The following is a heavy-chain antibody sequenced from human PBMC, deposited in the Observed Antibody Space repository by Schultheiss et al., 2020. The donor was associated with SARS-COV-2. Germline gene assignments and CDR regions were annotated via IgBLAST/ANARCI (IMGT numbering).Heavy chain of an antibody. D-gene: IGHD3-16*01. CDR3: ARGLGEVGSDYYYYMDV. CDR2: TYYRSKWYN. V-gene: IGHV6-1*01. J-gene: IGHJ6*03. Sequence: SQTLSLTCAISGDSVSSNSAAWNWIRQSPSRGLEWLGRTYYRSKWYNDYAVSVKSRITINPDTSKNQFSPQLNSVTPEDTAVYYCARGLGEVGSDYYYYMDVWGKGTTVTVAS. CDR1: GDSVSSNSAA.